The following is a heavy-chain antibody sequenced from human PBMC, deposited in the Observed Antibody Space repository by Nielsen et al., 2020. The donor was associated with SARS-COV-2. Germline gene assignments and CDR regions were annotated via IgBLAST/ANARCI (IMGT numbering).Heavy chain of an antibody. V-gene: IGHV3-11*05. J-gene: IGHJ3*02. CDR2: ISSSSSYT. Sequence: GGSLRLSCAASGFTFSDYYMSWIRQAPGKGLEWVSYISSSSSYTNYADSVKGRFTISRDNAKNSLYLQMNSLRAEDTAVYYCARVRYCSGGSCYAAAFDIWGQGTMVTVSS. D-gene: IGHD2-15*01. CDR1: GFTFSDYY. CDR3: ARVRYCSGGSCYAAAFDI.